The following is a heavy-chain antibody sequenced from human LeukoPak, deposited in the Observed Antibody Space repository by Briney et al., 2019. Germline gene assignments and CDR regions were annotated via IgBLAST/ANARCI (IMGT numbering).Heavy chain of an antibody. CDR2: IYSGGST. D-gene: IGHD1-26*01. J-gene: IGHJ4*02. Sequence: GGSLRLSCAASGFTVSSNYMSWVRQAPGKGLEWVSVIYSGGSTYYADSVKGRFTISRDNSKNTLYLQMNSLRAEDTAVYYCARGTNSGSYEVGYWGQGTLVTVSS. CDR3: ARGTNSGSYEVGY. CDR1: GFTVSSNY. V-gene: IGHV3-53*01.